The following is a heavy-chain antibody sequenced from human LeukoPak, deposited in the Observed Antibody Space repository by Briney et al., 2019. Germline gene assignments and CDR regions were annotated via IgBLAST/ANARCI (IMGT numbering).Heavy chain of an antibody. CDR3: ARNNRQTGTTFP. V-gene: IGHV3-48*03. J-gene: IGHJ5*02. CDR1: GFTFSSYE. D-gene: IGHD1-7*01. CDR2: ISSSGSTI. Sequence: GGSLRLSCAASGFTFSSYEMNWVRQAPGKGLEWVSYISSSGSTIYYADSVKGRFTISRDNAKNSLYLQMNSLRAEDTAVYYCARNNRQTGTTFPWGQGTLVTVSS.